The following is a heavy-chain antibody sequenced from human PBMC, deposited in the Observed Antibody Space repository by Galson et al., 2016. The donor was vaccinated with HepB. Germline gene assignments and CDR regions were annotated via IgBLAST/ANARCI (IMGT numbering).Heavy chain of an antibody. CDR2: INPSGGTT. CDR3: ARGADSGYDLGVY. J-gene: IGHJ4*02. CDR1: GYTFTYYY. D-gene: IGHD5-12*01. Sequence: SVKVSCKASGYTFTYYYMHWVRQAPGQGLAWMGIINPSGGTTTYAPKFQGHVTMTRDTSKSTVYMELSSLRSADTAAYYCARGADSGYDLGVYWGQGTRGTVSS. V-gene: IGHV1-46*01.